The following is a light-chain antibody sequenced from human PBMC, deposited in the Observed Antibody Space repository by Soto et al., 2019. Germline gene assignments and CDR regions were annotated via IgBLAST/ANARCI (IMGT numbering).Light chain of an antibody. CDR2: GAS. V-gene: IGKV3-15*01. CDR3: QQYNYWPPIT. CDR1: QSVSSN. Sequence: EIVMTQSPSTLSVSPGERATLSCRASQSVSSNLAWYQQKPGQAPRLLIYGASTSATSIPARFSGSGSGTEFTLTISILHSEDFAVYYCQQYNYWPPITFGQGTRLEIK. J-gene: IGKJ5*01.